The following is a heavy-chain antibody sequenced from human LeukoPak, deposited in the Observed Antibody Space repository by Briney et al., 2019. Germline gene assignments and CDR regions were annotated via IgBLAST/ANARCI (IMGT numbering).Heavy chain of an antibody. CDR3: ARPGEKGGGAFDI. D-gene: IGHD2-15*01. CDR1: GGSISSYY. Sequence: SETLSLTCTVSGGSISSYYWSWIRQPPGKGLEWIGYIYPSGTANYDPSLRSRVTISVDMSKNQFSLILTSVTAADTAVYYCARPGEKGGGAFDIWGQGTMVTVSS. J-gene: IGHJ3*02. CDR2: IYPSGTA. V-gene: IGHV4-4*09.